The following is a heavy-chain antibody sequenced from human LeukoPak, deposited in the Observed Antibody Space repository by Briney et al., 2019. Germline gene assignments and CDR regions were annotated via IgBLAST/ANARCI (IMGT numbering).Heavy chain of an antibody. V-gene: IGHV4-38-2*02. Sequence: PSETLSLTCTVSGYSISSGYYWGWIRQPPGKGLEWIGSIYHSGSTYYNPSLKSRVTISVDTSKNQFSLKLSSVTAADTAVYYCARDSRFWGRYYFDYWGQGTQVTVSS. CDR2: IYHSGST. D-gene: IGHD3-16*01. CDR1: GYSISSGYY. J-gene: IGHJ4*02. CDR3: ARDSRFWGRYYFDY.